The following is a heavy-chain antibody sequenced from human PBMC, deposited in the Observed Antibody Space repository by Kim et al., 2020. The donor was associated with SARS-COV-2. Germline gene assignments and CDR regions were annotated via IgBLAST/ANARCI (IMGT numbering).Heavy chain of an antibody. Sequence: TYAQKLQGRVTMTTDTSTSTAYMELRSLRSDDTAVYYCARDQGLRSNDYWGQGTLVTVSS. CDR3: ARDQGLRSNDY. D-gene: IGHD3-3*01. J-gene: IGHJ4*02. V-gene: IGHV1-18*01.